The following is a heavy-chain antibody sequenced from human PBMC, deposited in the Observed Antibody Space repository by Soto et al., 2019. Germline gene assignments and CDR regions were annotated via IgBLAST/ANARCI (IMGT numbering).Heavy chain of an antibody. Sequence: GGSLRLSCAASGFTFSSYAMSWVRQAPGKGLEWVSAISGSGGSTDYADSVKGRFTISRDNSKNTLYLQMNSLRAEDTAVYYCAKDGGYSYEVPHYWGQGTLVTVSS. CDR3: AKDGGYSYEVPHY. CDR2: ISGSGGST. CDR1: GFTFSSYA. V-gene: IGHV3-23*01. D-gene: IGHD5-18*01. J-gene: IGHJ4*02.